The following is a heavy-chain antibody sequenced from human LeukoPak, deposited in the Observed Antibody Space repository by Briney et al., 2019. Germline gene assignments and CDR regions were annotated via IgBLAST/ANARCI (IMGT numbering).Heavy chain of an antibody. CDR3: ARHDASYCSGGSCLVRYFDY. J-gene: IGHJ4*02. Sequence: SETLSLTCAVYGGSFSGYYWSWIRQPPGKGLEWIGEINHSGSTNYNPSLKSRVTISVDTSKNQSSLKLSSVTAADTAVYYCARHDASYCSGGSCLVRYFDYWGQGTLVTVSS. CDR2: INHSGST. V-gene: IGHV4-34*01. D-gene: IGHD2-15*01. CDR1: GGSFSGYY.